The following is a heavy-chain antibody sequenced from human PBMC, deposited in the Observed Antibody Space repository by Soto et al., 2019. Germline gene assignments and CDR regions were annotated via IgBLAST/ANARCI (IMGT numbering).Heavy chain of an antibody. CDR2: VNPTGST. CDR1: GGSFSGYY. D-gene: IGHD6-19*01. J-gene: IGHJ3*02. CDR3: ARSREQWLVDAFDI. Sequence: QVQVQQWGAGLLKSSETLSLTCAVYGGSFSGYYWSWIRQSPGKGLEWIGEVNPTGSTKYNPSLKSRVTISVDTSKYQFSLILNFVTAADTALYYCARSREQWLVDAFDIWGQGTMVTVSS. V-gene: IGHV4-34*01.